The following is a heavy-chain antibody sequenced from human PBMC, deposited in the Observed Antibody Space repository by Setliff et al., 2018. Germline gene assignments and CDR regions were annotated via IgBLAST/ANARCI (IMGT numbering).Heavy chain of an antibody. V-gene: IGHV1-18*04. CDR2: ISAYNGNT. D-gene: IGHD6-19*01. CDR3: ARVSGWYYFDY. J-gene: IGHJ4*02. Sequence: GASVKVSCKASGYTFTGYYMHWVRQAPGQGLEWMGWISAYNGNTNYAQKLQGRVTMTTDTSTSTAYMELRSLRSDDTAVYYCARVSGWYYFDYWGQGTLVTVSS. CDR1: GYTFTGYY.